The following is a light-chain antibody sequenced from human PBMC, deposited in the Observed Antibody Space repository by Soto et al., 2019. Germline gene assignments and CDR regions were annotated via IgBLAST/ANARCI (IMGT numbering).Light chain of an antibody. Sequence: DIQMTQSPSTLSASVGDRVTITCRASQSISTWLAWYQQKPGQAPKLLIYGASSLKSGVPSRFSGSGSGTEFTLTISSLQPDDFATYYCQQYNSYWSTFGQGTKLDIK. CDR2: GAS. J-gene: IGKJ2*01. CDR3: QQYNSYWST. V-gene: IGKV1-5*01. CDR1: QSISTW.